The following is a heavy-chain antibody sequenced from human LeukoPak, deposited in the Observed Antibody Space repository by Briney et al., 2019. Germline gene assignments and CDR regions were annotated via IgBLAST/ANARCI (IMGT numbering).Heavy chain of an antibody. D-gene: IGHD2-21*01. CDR2: ISSSSSYI. Sequence: GGSLRLCCAASGFTFSSYSMNWVRQAPGKGLEWVSSISSSSSYIYYADSVKGRFTISRDNAKNSLYLQMNSLRAEDTAVYYCARFHYCGGDCYSGFDYWGQGTLVTVSS. J-gene: IGHJ4*02. V-gene: IGHV3-21*01. CDR3: ARFHYCGGDCYSGFDY. CDR1: GFTFSSYS.